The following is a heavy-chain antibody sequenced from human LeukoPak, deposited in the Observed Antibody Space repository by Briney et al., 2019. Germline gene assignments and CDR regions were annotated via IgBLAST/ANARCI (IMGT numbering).Heavy chain of an antibody. CDR3: ARHLSRRVLDY. CDR1: GGSISSSSYY. Sequence: KASETLSLTCTVSGGSISSSSYYWGWIRQPPGKGLEWIGSIYYSGSTYYNPSLKSRVTLSVDTSKNQFSLKLSSVTAADTAVYYCARHLSRRVLDYWGQGTLVTVSS. D-gene: IGHD2-8*01. CDR2: IYYSGST. J-gene: IGHJ4*02. V-gene: IGHV4-39*01.